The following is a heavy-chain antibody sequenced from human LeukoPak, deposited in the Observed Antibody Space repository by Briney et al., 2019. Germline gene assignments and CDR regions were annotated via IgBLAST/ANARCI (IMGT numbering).Heavy chain of an antibody. J-gene: IGHJ4*02. D-gene: IGHD6-13*01. CDR3: ARVGYSSSCYLKASPYFDY. V-gene: IGHV3-7*01. Sequence: PGGSLRLSCAAYGYTLSRDWMIWLSQAPEKGLEWVANIKVDGCATYYVDSVKGRFTIARVNAKNSLYLQMNSLRAEDTAVYDCARVGYSSSCYLKASPYFDYWGQGTLVTVSS. CDR1: GYTLSRDW. CDR2: IKVDGCAT.